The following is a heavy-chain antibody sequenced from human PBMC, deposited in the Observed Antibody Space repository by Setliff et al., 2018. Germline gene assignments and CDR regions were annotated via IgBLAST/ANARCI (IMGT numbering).Heavy chain of an antibody. CDR2: ISSRSTYI. CDR3: AKGGDWDDQHYAFDI. Sequence: GGSLRLSCAASGFNFSSYAFNWVRQAPGKGLEWASSISSRSTYIYYADSLKGRFTISRDNAKNSLYLQMNSLRAEDTAVYYCAKGGDWDDQHYAFDIWGQGTMVTVSS. CDR1: GFNFSSYA. J-gene: IGHJ3*02. D-gene: IGHD1-1*01. V-gene: IGHV3-21*01.